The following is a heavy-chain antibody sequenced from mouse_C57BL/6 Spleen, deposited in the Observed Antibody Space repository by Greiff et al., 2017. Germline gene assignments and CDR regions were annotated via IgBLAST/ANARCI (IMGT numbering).Heavy chain of an antibody. CDR2: IDPSDSYT. J-gene: IGHJ4*01. CDR3: ARAPFITTVVDY. V-gene: IGHV1-69*01. CDR1: GYTFTSYW. Sequence: VQLQQPGAELVMPGASVKLSCKASGYTFTSYWMHWVKQRPGQGLEWIGEIDPSDSYTNYNQKFKGKSTLTVDKSSSTAYMQLSSPTSEDSAVYYCARAPFITTVVDYWGQGTSVTVSS. D-gene: IGHD1-1*01.